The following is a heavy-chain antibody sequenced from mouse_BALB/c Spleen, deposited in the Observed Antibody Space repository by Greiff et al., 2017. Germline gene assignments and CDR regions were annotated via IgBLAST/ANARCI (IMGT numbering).Heavy chain of an antibody. CDR3: ASNWDVYAMDY. J-gene: IGHJ4*01. V-gene: IGHV2-2*02. D-gene: IGHD4-1*01. CDR2: IWSGGST. Sequence: VMLVESGPGLVQPSQSLSITCTVSGFSLTSYGVHWVRQSPGKGLEWLGVIWSGGSTDYNAAFISRLSISKDNSKSQVFFKMNSLQANDTAIYYCASNWDVYAMDYWGQGTSVTVSS. CDR1: GFSLTSYG.